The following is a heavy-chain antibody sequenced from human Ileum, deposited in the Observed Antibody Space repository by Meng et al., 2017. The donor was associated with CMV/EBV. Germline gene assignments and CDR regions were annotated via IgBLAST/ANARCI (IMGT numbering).Heavy chain of an antibody. D-gene: IGHD5-24*01. CDR3: ARPSDGYNYPY. J-gene: IGHJ4*02. CDR2: ISGSGTTT. V-gene: IGHV3-23*01. CDR1: GFSFSNYA. Sequence: GESLKISCAASGFSFSNYALSWVRQAPGKGLEWVSAISGSGTTTYYADSVKGRFTISRDNSKSTLYLQMNSLQTEDSAVYYCARPSDGYNYPYWGQGTLVTVSS.